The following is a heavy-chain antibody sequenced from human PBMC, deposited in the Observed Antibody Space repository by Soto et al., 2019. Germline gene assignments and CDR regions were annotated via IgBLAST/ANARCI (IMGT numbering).Heavy chain of an antibody. CDR1: GFTFSDSW. CDR2: IKADGSDK. J-gene: IGHJ6*02. CDR3: ARDHYDFWSGYFGYYYGMDV. Sequence: PGGSLRLSCAASGFTFSDSWMNWVRQAPGKGLEWVANIKADGSDKYYVDSVKGRFTISRDNSKNTLYLHMNSLRAEDTAVYYCARDHYDFWSGYFGYYYGMDVWGQGTTVTVSS. D-gene: IGHD3-3*01. V-gene: IGHV3-7*01.